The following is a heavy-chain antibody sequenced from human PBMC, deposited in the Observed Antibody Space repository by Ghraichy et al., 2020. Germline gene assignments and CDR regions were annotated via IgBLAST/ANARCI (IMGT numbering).Heavy chain of an antibody. CDR1: GYIFTDSY. Sequence: ASVKVSCKASGYIFTDSYMHWIRQAPGQGLEWMGWIHPDSGGSNYAHKFQGRVTITRDRSISTDYLEMTSLRSDYTAVDYFARGESSSWVSAEYVQNWGQGTLVTVSS. J-gene: IGHJ1*01. CDR2: IHPDSGGS. CDR3: ARGESSSWVSAEYVQN. D-gene: IGHD6-13*01. V-gene: IGHV1-2*02.